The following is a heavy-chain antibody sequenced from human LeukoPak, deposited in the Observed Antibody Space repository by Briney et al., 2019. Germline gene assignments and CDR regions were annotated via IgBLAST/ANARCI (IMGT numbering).Heavy chain of an antibody. J-gene: IGHJ6*02. D-gene: IGHD3-10*01. CDR1: GYTFTGYY. CDR2: INPSSGGT. CDR3: ARGPDYGSGSYYNYYYYGMDV. Sequence: GASVKVSCKASGYTFTGYYMHWVRQAPGQGLEWMGWINPSSGGTNYAQKFQGRVTMTRDTSISTAYMELSRLRSDDTAVYYCARGPDYGSGSYYNYYYYGMDVWGQGTTVTVSS. V-gene: IGHV1-2*02.